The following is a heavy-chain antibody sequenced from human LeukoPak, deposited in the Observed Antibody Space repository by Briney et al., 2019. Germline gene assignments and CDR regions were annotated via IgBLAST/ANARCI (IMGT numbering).Heavy chain of an antibody. D-gene: IGHD4-11*01. V-gene: IGHV3-33*01. CDR3: ARDAQRGFDYSNSLRY. CDR2: IWYDGSRK. Sequence: PGGSLRLSCTASGFTFSHYGMHWVRQTPGKGLEWVALIWYDGSRKDYTDSVKGRFTISRDDSKNLLSLQMDSLRVEDTAVYYCARDAQRGFDYSNSLRYWGHGILVTVSS. J-gene: IGHJ4*01. CDR1: GFTFSHYG.